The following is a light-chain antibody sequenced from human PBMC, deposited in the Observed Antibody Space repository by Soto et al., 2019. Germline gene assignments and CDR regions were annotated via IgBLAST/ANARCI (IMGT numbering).Light chain of an antibody. CDR3: QQYNNWPLYS. V-gene: IGKV3-15*01. Sequence: EIVMTQSPGTLSVSPGERATLSCRASQGVGTNLAWYQQGPGQAPRLLIYAASTRATGIPARFSGRGSGTEFTLTISSLQSEDFALYFCQQYNNWPLYSFGQGTKLEIK. CDR2: AAS. J-gene: IGKJ2*01. CDR1: QGVGTN.